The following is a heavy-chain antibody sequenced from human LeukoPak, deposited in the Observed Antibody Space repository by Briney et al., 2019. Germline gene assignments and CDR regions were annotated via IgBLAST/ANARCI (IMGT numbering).Heavy chain of an antibody. CDR3: ARAVQWWGWLDP. D-gene: IGHD2-15*01. Sequence: SETLSLTCTVSDDSISSGSYYWSWIRQPAGKGLEWLGYIHYSGSTNYNPSLKSRVTISVDTSKNQFSLKLSSVTAADTAVYYCARAVQWWGWLDPWGQGTLVTVSS. J-gene: IGHJ5*02. CDR1: DDSISSGSYY. V-gene: IGHV4-61*10. CDR2: IHYSGST.